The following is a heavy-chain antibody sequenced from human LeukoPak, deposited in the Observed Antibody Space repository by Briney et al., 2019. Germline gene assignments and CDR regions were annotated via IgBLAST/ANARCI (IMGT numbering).Heavy chain of an antibody. CDR2: IYYSGST. D-gene: IGHD4-17*01. J-gene: IGHJ4*02. CDR1: GDSITSGSYY. CDR3: ARVGAVTTMAFDY. V-gene: IGHV4-39*07. Sequence: SETLSLTCTVSGDSITSGSYYWGWIRQPPGKGLEWIGSIYYSGSTYYNPSLKSRVTISVDTSKNQFSLKLSSVTAADTAVYYCARVGAVTTMAFDYWGQGTLVTVSS.